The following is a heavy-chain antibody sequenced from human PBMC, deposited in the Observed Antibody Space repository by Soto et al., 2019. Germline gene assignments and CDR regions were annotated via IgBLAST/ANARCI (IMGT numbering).Heavy chain of an antibody. D-gene: IGHD4-17*01. CDR3: AGAASGTMTTVTTRPDL. J-gene: IGHJ5*02. CDR1: GFTFSTYS. CDR2: ISSSSSYI. Sequence: EVQLVESGGGLVKPGGSLRLSCAASGFTFSTYSMNWVRQAPGKGLEWVSSISSSSSYIYYADSMKGRFTISRDNAKNSLYLKMNSLRGEETAVNYWAGAASGTMTTVTTRPDLWGQEPLFPVSS. V-gene: IGHV3-21*01.